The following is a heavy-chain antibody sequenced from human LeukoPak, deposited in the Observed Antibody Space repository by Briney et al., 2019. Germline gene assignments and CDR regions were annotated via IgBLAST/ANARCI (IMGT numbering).Heavy chain of an antibody. V-gene: IGHV1-18*01. Sequence: SVKVSCKASGYTFSNYGINWVRQAPGQGLEWMGWITTHNANTRYAQKFQGRVTMTTDTSTSAAYMELRSLISDDTAVYYCARGGTYGHFDSWGQGTVVTVST. CDR3: ARGGTYGHFDS. CDR2: ITTHNANT. J-gene: IGHJ4*02. CDR1: GYTFSNYG. D-gene: IGHD4-17*01.